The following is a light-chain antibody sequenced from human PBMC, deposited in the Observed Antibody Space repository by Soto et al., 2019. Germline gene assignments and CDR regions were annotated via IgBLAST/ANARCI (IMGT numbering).Light chain of an antibody. CDR1: QSVSSY. CDR2: GAS. V-gene: IGKV3-15*01. J-gene: IGKJ1*01. CDR3: QQYNNWPWT. Sequence: EIVFTQSPATLSLSPGERATLSCRASQSVSSYLAWYQQEPGQAPRILIHGASTRATGFPGRFSGSGSGTDFTLTIRSMKSEDFAVYYCQQYNNWPWTFGQGNKGDIK.